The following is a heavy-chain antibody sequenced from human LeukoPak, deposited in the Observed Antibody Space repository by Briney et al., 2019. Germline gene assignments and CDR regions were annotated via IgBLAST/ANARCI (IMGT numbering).Heavy chain of an antibody. CDR2: IKQDGSEK. D-gene: IGHD2-8*01. CDR3: ARDRLGVGMYAHYYYYGMDV. J-gene: IGHJ6*02. CDR1: GFTFSSYW. Sequence: QPGGSLRLSCAASGFTFSSYWMSWVRQAPGKGLEWVANIKQDGSEKYYVDSVKGRFTISRDNAKNSLYLQMNSLRAEDTAVYYCARDRLGVGMYAHYYYYGMDVWDQGTTVTVSS. V-gene: IGHV3-7*01.